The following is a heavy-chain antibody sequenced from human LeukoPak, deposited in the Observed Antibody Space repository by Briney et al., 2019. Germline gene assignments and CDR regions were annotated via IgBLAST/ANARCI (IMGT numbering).Heavy chain of an antibody. Sequence: GGSLRLSCAASGFTFSSSAMSWVRQAPGKGLERVSAISGSGGSTYYADSVKGRFTISRDNSKNTLYLQMNSLRAEDTAVYYCAKQVAGPFYDYWGQGTLVTVSS. D-gene: IGHD6-19*01. V-gene: IGHV3-23*01. CDR2: ISGSGGST. CDR1: GFTFSSSA. CDR3: AKQVAGPFYDY. J-gene: IGHJ4*02.